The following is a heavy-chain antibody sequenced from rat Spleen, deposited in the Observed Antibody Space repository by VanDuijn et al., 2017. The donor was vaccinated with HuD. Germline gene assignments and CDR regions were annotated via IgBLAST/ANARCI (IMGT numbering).Heavy chain of an antibody. CDR3: ARFPIYYYSALFDY. CDR1: DYSITTNY. D-gene: IGHD1-1*01. V-gene: IGHV3-1*01. Sequence: EVQLQESGPGLVKPSQSLSLTCSVTDYSITTNYWGWIRKFPGNKMEWIGHISYSGSTSYNPSLKSRISITRDTSKNQFFLQVNSVTAEDTATYYCARFPIYYYSALFDYWGQGVTVTVSS. CDR2: ISYSGST. J-gene: IGHJ2*01.